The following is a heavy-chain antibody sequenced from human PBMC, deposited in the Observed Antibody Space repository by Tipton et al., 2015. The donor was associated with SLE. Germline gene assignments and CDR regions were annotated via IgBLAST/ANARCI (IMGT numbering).Heavy chain of an antibody. Sequence: QLVQSGAEVRKPGASVDVSCKASGYTFTSYGISWVRQAPGQGLEWMGWISAYNGDTNYAQNFQGRVTMTTDTSTSTVYMEVRSLTSDDTAVYYCARDHDSGDYWGQGTLVTVSS. CDR1: GYTFTSYG. V-gene: IGHV1-18*01. J-gene: IGHJ4*02. CDR3: ARDHDSGDY. D-gene: IGHD3-16*01. CDR2: ISAYNGDT.